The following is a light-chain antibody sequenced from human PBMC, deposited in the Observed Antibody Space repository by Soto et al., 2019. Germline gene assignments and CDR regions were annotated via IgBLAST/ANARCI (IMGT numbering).Light chain of an antibody. CDR3: QQFNSFPLT. CDR2: AAS. V-gene: IGKV1D-12*01. J-gene: IGKJ4*01. CDR1: QGISSW. Sequence: DIQMTQSHSSVSASVGDRVTITCRESQGISSWLAWYQHKPGKVPQLLIYAASSLQSGVPSRFSGSGSGTDFTLTISSLQPEDFATYYCQQFNSFPLTFSGGTEVEIK.